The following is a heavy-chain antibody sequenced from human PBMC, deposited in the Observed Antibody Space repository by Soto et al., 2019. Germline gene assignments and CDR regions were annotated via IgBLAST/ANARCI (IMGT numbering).Heavy chain of an antibody. J-gene: IGHJ6*03. Sequence: GGSLRLSCAASGFTFSDYAMAWVRQAPGKGLEWVSTISGSGSSAYYADSVKGRFIISRDKSKNTLYLQMNSLRAEDTAVYYCAKDLTDYFYYMDVWGKGTTVTVSS. CDR1: GFTFSDYA. CDR3: AKDLTDYFYYMDV. CDR2: ISGSGSSA. V-gene: IGHV3-23*01.